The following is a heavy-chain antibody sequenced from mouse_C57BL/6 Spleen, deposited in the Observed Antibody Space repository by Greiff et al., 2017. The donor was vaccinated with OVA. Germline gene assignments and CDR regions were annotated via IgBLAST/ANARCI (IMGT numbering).Heavy chain of an antibody. D-gene: IGHD2-1*01. CDR3: ARGRGSWGNYYFDY. V-gene: IGHV1-53*01. Sequence: VQLQQSGTELVKPGASVKLSCKASGYTFTSYWMHWVKQRPGQGLEWIGNINPSNGGTNYNEKFKSKATLTVDKSSSTAYMQLSSLTSEDSAVYYCARGRGSWGNYYFDYWGQGTTLTVSS. CDR2: INPSNGGT. CDR1: GYTFTSYW. J-gene: IGHJ2*01.